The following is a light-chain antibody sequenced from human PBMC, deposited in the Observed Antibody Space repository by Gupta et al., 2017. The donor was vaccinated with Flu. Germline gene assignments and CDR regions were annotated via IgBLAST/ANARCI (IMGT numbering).Light chain of an antibody. J-gene: IGLJ1*01. Sequence: SPLTQPPSASGSPGQSVTTPCTGPSSGVGAYDSVSWYQQPPGEAPKLLIYEVTKRPSGVPDRFSGSKSASTAALTVSGPHAEDEADYYCSSYAGGNSFSICGAGTRVTVL. CDR2: EVT. CDR3: SSYAGGNSFSI. CDR1: SSGVGAYDS. V-gene: IGLV2-8*01.